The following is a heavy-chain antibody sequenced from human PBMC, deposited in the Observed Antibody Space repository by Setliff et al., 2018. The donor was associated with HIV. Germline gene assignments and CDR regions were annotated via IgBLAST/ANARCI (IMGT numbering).Heavy chain of an antibody. CDR2: INHSGST. D-gene: IGHD3-10*01. CDR1: GGSFSGYD. CDR3: ARHSGVASPNWFDP. J-gene: IGHJ5*02. V-gene: IGHV4-34*01. Sequence: SETLSLTCAVYGGSFSGYDWSWIRQPPGKGLEWIGEINHSGSTNYNPSLKSRVTISVDTSKNQFSLKLYSVTAADTAVYYCARHSGVASPNWFDPWGQGTLVTVSS.